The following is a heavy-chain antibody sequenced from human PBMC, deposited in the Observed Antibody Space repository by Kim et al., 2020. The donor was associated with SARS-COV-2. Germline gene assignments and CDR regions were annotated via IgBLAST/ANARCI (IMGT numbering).Heavy chain of an antibody. CDR1: GGSFSGYY. V-gene: IGHV4-34*01. CDR3: ARGRDGSYYFDY. J-gene: IGHJ4*02. Sequence: SETLSLTCAVYGGSFSGYYWSWIRQPPGKGLEWIGEINHSGSTNYNPSLKSRVTISVDTSKNQFSLKLSSVTAADTAVYYCARGRDGSYYFDYWGQGTLVTVSS. D-gene: IGHD1-26*01. CDR2: INHSGST.